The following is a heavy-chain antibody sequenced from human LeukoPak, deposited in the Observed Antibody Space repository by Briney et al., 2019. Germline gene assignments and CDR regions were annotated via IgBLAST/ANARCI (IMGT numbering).Heavy chain of an antibody. J-gene: IGHJ4*02. CDR3: ARDLRVVVPADLGDY. CDR2: INSDGSST. D-gene: IGHD2-2*01. Sequence: QAGGSLRLSCAASGFTFSSYWMLWVRQAPGKGLVWVSRINSDGSSTNYADSLKGRFTISRDNAKNTLYLQMNSLRAEDTAVYYCARDLRVVVPADLGDYWGQGTLVTVSS. CDR1: GFTFSSYW. V-gene: IGHV3-74*01.